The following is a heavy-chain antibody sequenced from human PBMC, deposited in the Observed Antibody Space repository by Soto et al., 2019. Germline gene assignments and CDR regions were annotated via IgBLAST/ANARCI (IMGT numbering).Heavy chain of an antibody. V-gene: IGHV3-23*01. D-gene: IGHD5-18*01. CDR3: AKSPAGYSYGYNY. CDR2: ISGSGGST. J-gene: IGHJ4*02. Sequence: GGSLRLSCAASGFTFSSYAMSWVRQAPGKGLEWVSAISGSGGSTYYADSVKGRFTISRDNSKNTLYLQMNRLRAEDTAVYYCAKSPAGYSYGYNYWGQGTLVTVSS. CDR1: GFTFSSYA.